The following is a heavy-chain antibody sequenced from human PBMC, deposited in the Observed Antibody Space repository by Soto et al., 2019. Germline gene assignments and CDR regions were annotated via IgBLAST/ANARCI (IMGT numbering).Heavy chain of an antibody. CDR1: GFTFSSYA. Sequence: GGSLRLSCAASGFTFSSYAMSWVRQAPGKGLEWVSAISGSGGSTYYADSVKGRFPISRENSKNTLYLQMNSLRAEDTAVYYCAKDLNQATNYGDYLFSVSHGMDVWGQGTTVTVSS. D-gene: IGHD4-17*01. CDR2: ISGSGGST. V-gene: IGHV3-23*01. CDR3: AKDLNQATNYGDYLFSVSHGMDV. J-gene: IGHJ6*02.